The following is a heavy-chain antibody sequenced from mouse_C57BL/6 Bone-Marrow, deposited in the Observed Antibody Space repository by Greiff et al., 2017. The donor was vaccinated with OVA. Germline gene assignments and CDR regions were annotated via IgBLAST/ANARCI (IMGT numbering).Heavy chain of an antibody. CDR2: INPSSGYT. J-gene: IGHJ1*03. V-gene: IGHV1-7*01. Sequence: VQLVESGAELAKPGASVKLSCKASGYTFTSYWMHWVKQRPGQGLEWIGYINPSSGYTKYNQKFKDKATLTADKSSSTAYMQLSSLTYEDSAVYYCAREVWSHYWYFDVWGTGTTVTVSS. CDR1: GYTFTSYW. D-gene: IGHD2-10*02. CDR3: AREVWSHYWYFDV.